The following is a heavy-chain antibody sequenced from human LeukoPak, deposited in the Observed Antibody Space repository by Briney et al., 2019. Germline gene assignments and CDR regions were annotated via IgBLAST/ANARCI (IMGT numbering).Heavy chain of an antibody. V-gene: IGHV3-30*18. D-gene: IGHD4-17*01. J-gene: IGHJ4*02. Sequence: PGRSLRLSCAASGFTFSSYGMHWVRQAPGKGLEGVAVISYDGSNKYYADSVKGRFTISRDNSKNTLYLQMNSLRAEDTAVYYCAKEISPYGDFDYWGQGTLVTVSS. CDR2: ISYDGSNK. CDR1: GFTFSSYG. CDR3: AKEISPYGDFDY.